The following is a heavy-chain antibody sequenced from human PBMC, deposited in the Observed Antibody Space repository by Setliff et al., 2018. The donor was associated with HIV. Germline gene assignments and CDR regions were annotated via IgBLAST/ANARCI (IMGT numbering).Heavy chain of an antibody. CDR3: ARDQGVVTPLDS. CDR1: GGSISSSSYY. V-gene: IGHV4-39*07. J-gene: IGHJ4*02. CDR2: VFSSGST. Sequence: ETLSLTCTVSGGSISSSSYYWVWIRQPPGKGLEWIGSVFSSGSTYYTPSLKSRVTISVDTSKNRFSLNLYSVTAADTAVYYCARDQGVVTPLDSWGQGTLVTVSS. D-gene: IGHD2-21*02.